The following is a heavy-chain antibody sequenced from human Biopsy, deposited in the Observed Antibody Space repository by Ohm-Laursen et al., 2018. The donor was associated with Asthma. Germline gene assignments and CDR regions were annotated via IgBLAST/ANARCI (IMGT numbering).Heavy chain of an antibody. D-gene: IGHD6-13*01. CDR2: ISYDGSNK. CDR1: GFTFSSYA. J-gene: IGHJ6*02. V-gene: IGHV3-30-3*01. CDR3: ARGQGIAAAGTIFDYYYYGMDV. Sequence: SLRLSCTASGFTFSSYAMHWVRQAPGKGLEWVAVISYDGSNKYYADSVKGRFTISRDNSKNTLYLQMNSLRAEDTAVYYCARGQGIAAAGTIFDYYYYGMDVWGQGTTATVSS.